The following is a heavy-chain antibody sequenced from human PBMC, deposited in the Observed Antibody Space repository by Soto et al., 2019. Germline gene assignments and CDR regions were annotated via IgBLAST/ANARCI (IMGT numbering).Heavy chain of an antibody. CDR2: ISYDGSNK. J-gene: IGHJ4*02. CDR1: GFTFSSYG. CDR3: AKGDIYSYGHFDY. D-gene: IGHD5-18*01. V-gene: IGHV3-30*18. Sequence: GSLRLSCAASGFTFSSYGMHWVRQAPGKGLEWVAVISYDGSNKYYADSVKGRFTISRDNSKNTLYLQMNSLRAEDTAVYYCAKGDIYSYGHFDYWGQGTLVTVSS.